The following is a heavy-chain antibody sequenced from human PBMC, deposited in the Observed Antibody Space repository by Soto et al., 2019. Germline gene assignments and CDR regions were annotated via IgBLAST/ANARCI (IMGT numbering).Heavy chain of an antibody. V-gene: IGHV4-4*02. Sequence: QVQLQESGPGLVKPSGTLSLTCAVSGGSISSSNWWSWVRQPPGKGLEWIGEIYHSGSTNYNPSLKSRVTISVDKSKNQFSLKLSSVTAADTAVYYCARDRVVVPAAIKDRGEFDYWGQGTLVTVSS. D-gene: IGHD2-2*01. CDR2: IYHSGST. J-gene: IGHJ4*02. CDR1: GGSISSSNW. CDR3: ARDRVVVPAAIKDRGEFDY.